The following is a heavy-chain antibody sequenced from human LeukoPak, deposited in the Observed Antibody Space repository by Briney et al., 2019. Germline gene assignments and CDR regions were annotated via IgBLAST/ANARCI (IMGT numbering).Heavy chain of an antibody. Sequence: ASVKVSCKASEGTFSSYAISWVRQAPGQGLEWMGWINPNSGGTNYAQKFQGWVTMTRDTSISTAYMELSRLRSGGTAVYYCARERARRGYGDYVPHDPDDIIFDYWGQGTLVTVSS. D-gene: IGHD4-17*01. CDR1: EGTFSSYA. J-gene: IGHJ4*02. CDR2: INPNSGGT. CDR3: ARERARRGYGDYVPHDPDDIIFDY. V-gene: IGHV1-2*04.